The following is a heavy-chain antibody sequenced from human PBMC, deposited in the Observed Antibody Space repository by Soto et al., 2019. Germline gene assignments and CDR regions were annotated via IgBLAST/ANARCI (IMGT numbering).Heavy chain of an antibody. V-gene: IGHV3-30*18. CDR2: ISNDGKNQ. D-gene: IGHD5-12*01. Sequence: QVQLVESGGSVAQPGWSLRLSCATSGFTFSTYGMHWVRQTPDKGLEWVAVISNDGKNQYYVDSVKGRFIISRDMSENTVYLQMNSVRPEDTALYFCAKGNGGDSGYDFMLGHWGQGTLVTVSS. CDR3: AKGNGGDSGYDFMLGH. J-gene: IGHJ4*02. CDR1: GFTFSTYG.